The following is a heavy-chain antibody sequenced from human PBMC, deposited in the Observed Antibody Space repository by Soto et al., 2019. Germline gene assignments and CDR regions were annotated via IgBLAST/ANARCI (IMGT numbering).Heavy chain of an antibody. J-gene: IGHJ4*02. D-gene: IGHD3-10*01. CDR3: LSAGSAVS. CDR1: GFTLSNYW. V-gene: IGHV3-7*05. Sequence: GGSLRLSCAASGFTLSNYWMTWVRQAPGKGLEWVANINYDGREKNYVDSVKGRFPISRDNTRNSPALQMNTLRVEDTAVYYCLSAGSAVSWGQGTLVTVSS. CDR2: INYDGREK.